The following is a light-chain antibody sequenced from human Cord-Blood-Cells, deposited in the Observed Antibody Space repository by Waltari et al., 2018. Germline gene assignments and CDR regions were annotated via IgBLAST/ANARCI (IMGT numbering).Light chain of an antibody. CDR3: SSYTSSSTLVV. J-gene: IGLJ2*01. CDR1: RSDVGGYNY. CDR2: EVS. V-gene: IGLV2-14*01. Sequence: QSALTQPASVSGSPGPSITLSCTGTRSDVGGYNYVSCYQQHPGKAPKLMIYEVSNRPSGVSNRFSGSKSGNTASLTISGLQAEDEADYYCSSYTSSSTLVVFGGGTKLTVL.